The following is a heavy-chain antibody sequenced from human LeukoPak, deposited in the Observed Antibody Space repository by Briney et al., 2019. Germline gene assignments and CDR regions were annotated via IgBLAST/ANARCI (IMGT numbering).Heavy chain of an antibody. V-gene: IGHV3-23*01. J-gene: IGHJ6*02. CDR3: AKGTPYSSTSCLPMDV. D-gene: IGHD2-2*01. Sequence: GGSLRLSCAASGFTFSSQAMGWVRQAPGKGLEWVSAISGSGGSTYYADSVKGRFTISRDNSKNTLYLQMNSLRAEDTAVYYCAKGTPYSSTSCLPMDVWGQGTTVTVSS. CDR1: GFTFSSQA. CDR2: ISGSGGST.